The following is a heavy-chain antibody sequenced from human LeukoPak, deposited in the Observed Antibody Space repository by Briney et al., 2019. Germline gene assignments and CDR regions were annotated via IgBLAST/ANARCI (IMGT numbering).Heavy chain of an antibody. V-gene: IGHV3-48*04. CDR2: ISSSSSTI. CDR1: GFTFSSYS. J-gene: IGHJ4*02. Sequence: GGSLRLSCAASGFTFSSYSMNWVRQAPGKGLERVSYISSSSSTIYYADSVKGRFTISRDNAKNSLYLQMNSLRAEDTAVYYCASLLGNRTSSVHWGQGTLVTVSS. D-gene: IGHD3-22*01. CDR3: ASLLGNRTSSVH.